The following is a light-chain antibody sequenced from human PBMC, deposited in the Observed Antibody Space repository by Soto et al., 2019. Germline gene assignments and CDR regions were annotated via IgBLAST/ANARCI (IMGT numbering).Light chain of an antibody. CDR1: QSVSSNY. CDR2: AAS. CDR3: QLYGSSPPRYT. Sequence: EIVLTQSPGTLYLSPGERATLSCRASQSVSSNYLAWYQQKRGQAPRLLIYAASARATGIPDRFSGSGSGTDFTLTISRLELEDFAEYFCQLYGSSPPRYTFAQGTKLEIK. V-gene: IGKV3-20*01. J-gene: IGKJ2*01.